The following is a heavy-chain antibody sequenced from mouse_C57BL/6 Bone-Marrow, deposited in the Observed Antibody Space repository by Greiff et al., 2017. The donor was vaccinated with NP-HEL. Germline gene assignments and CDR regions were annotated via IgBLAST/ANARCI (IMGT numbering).Heavy chain of an antibody. CDR1: GFTFSSYA. CDR2: ISDGGSYT. Sequence: DVKLQESGGGLVKPGGSLKLSCAASGFTFSSYAMSWVRQTPEKRLEWVATISDGGSYTYYPDNVKGRFTISRDNAKNNLYLQMSHLKSEDTAMYYCARDRGLRAWFAYWGQGTLVTVSA. J-gene: IGHJ3*01. V-gene: IGHV5-4*01. CDR3: ARDRGLRAWFAY. D-gene: IGHD2-4*01.